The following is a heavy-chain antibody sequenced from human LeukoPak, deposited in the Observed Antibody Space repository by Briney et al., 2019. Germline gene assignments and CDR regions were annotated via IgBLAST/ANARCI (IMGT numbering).Heavy chain of an antibody. CDR2: INHSGST. D-gene: IGHD2/OR15-2a*01. J-gene: IGHJ6*02. Sequence: PSETLSLTCAVYGGSFRGYYWSWIRQPPGKGLEWIGEINHSGSTNYNPSLKSRVTISVDTSKNQFSLKLSSVTAADTAVYYCAKGLTYGGGMDVWGQGTTVTVSS. CDR1: GGSFRGYY. V-gene: IGHV4-34*01. CDR3: AKGLTYGGGMDV.